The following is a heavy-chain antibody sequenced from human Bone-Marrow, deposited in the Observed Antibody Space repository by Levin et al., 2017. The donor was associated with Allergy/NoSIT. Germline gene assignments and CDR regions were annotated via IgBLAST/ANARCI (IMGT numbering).Heavy chain of an antibody. J-gene: IGHJ4*02. V-gene: IGHV5-10-1*01. Sequence: GESLKISCKGSGYSFTSYWISWVRQMPGKGLEWMGRIDPSDSYTNYSPSFQGHVTISADKSISTAYLQWSSLKASDTAMYYCARHRGTTYDFWSGSDMVQGVPEFDYWGQGTLVTVSS. D-gene: IGHD3-3*01. CDR1: GYSFTSYW. CDR2: IDPSDSYT. CDR3: ARHRGTTYDFWSGSDMVQGVPEFDY.